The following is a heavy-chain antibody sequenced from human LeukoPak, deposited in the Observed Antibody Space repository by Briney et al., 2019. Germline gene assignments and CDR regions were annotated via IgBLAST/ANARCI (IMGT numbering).Heavy chain of an antibody. V-gene: IGHV3-74*01. Sequence: GGSLRLSCAAFGFTFSSYWMHWVRQAPGKGLVWVSRIKSDGSTNYADSVKGRFTISRDNAKNTVSLQMNSLRAEDTGVYYCARAPSEIGGYYPEYFRHWGQGTLVTVSS. CDR3: ARAPSEIGGYYPEYFRH. CDR1: GFTFSSYW. CDR2: IKSDGST. J-gene: IGHJ1*01. D-gene: IGHD3-22*01.